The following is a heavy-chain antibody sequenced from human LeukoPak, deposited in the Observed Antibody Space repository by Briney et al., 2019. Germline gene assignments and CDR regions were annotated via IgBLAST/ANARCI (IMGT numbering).Heavy chain of an antibody. Sequence: SETLSLTCAVYGGSFSSYYWSWIRQPPGKGLEWIGETNHSGSTNYNPSLKSRVTISVDTSKNQFSLKLSSVTAADTAVYYCARAGYGHGYYFDYWGQGTLVTVSS. CDR3: ARAGYGHGYYFDY. J-gene: IGHJ4*02. D-gene: IGHD5-12*01. CDR1: GGSFSSYY. CDR2: TNHSGST. V-gene: IGHV4-34*01.